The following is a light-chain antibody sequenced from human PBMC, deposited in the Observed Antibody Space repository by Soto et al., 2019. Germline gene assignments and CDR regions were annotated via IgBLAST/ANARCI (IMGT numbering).Light chain of an antibody. J-gene: IGLJ2*01. CDR3: CSYTDIALDVV. CDR2: DVT. Sequence: QSALTQPASVSGSPGQSITISCTGTSSDIGAYDYVSWYQHLPGKAPKLLIFDVTHRPSGVSDRFSGSKSGNTASLTISGVRPEDEADYYCCSYTDIALDVVFGGGTKVTVL. V-gene: IGLV2-14*01. CDR1: SSDIGAYDY.